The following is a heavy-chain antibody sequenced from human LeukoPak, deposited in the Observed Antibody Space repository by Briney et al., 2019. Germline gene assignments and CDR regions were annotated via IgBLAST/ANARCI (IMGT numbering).Heavy chain of an antibody. CDR3: ARRSGVAVAGAFDY. D-gene: IGHD6-19*01. J-gene: IGHJ4*02. CDR2: ISYDGITE. V-gene: IGHV3-30*04. Sequence: GGSLRLSCAASGFAFSSYAMHWVRQAPGKVLEWVAIISYDGITEDYSDSVKGRFTISRDNSKNTLHLQMNSLRAEDTAVYFCARRSGVAVAGAFDYWGQGTLVTVSS. CDR1: GFAFSSYA.